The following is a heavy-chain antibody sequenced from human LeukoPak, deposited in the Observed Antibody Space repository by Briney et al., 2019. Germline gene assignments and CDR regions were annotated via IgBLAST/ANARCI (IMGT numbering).Heavy chain of an antibody. CDR1: GGTFSSYA. Sequence: ASVKVSCKASGGTFSSYAISWVRQAPVQGLEWMGRIIPILGIANYAQKFQGRVTITADKSTSTAYMELSSLRSEDTAVYYCARDPTGNYYDSSGYYSDYWGQGTLVTVSS. V-gene: IGHV1-69*04. CDR3: ARDPTGNYYDSSGYYSDY. J-gene: IGHJ4*02. CDR2: IIPILGIA. D-gene: IGHD3-22*01.